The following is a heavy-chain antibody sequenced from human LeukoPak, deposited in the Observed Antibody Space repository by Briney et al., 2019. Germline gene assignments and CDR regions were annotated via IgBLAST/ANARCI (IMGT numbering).Heavy chain of an antibody. CDR2: MNPNSGNT. CDR3: ARDGDILTGYYNWFDP. V-gene: IGHV1-8*01. D-gene: IGHD3-9*01. Sequence: SVKFPCKASGYTFTSFDINWVRQAIGQGLEWMGWMNPNSGNTGYAQKFQGRVTMTRNTSISTAYMELSSLRSEDTAVYYCARDGDILTGYYNWFDPWGQGTLATVSS. CDR1: GYTFTSFD. J-gene: IGHJ5*02.